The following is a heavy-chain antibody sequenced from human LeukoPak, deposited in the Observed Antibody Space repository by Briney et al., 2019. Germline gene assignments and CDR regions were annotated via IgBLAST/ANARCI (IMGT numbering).Heavy chain of an antibody. Sequence: GGSLRLSCVVSGFTLPYGMSWVRQAPGKGLEWVSYVSATGYTTSYADSVKGRFTISRGNAKNTVFLQMDSLRAEDTAVYYCAKGSTVVTPRMGSWSGCLSYWGQGTLVTVSS. J-gene: IGHJ4*02. CDR2: VSATGYTT. V-gene: IGHV3-23*01. D-gene: IGHD4-23*01. CDR1: GFTLPYG. CDR3: AKGSTVVTPRMGSWSGCLSY.